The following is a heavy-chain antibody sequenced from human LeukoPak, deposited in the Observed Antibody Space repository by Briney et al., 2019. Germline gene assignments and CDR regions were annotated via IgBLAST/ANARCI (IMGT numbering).Heavy chain of an antibody. V-gene: IGHV3-30-3*01. Sequence: GGSLRLSCAASGFTFSSYAMHWVRQAPGKGLEWVAVISYDGSNKYYADSVKGRFTISRDNSKNTLYLQMNSLRAEDTAVYYCAREGCTNGVCYRFDYWGQGTLVTVSS. CDR1: GFTFSSYA. CDR3: AREGCTNGVCYRFDY. CDR2: ISYDGSNK. D-gene: IGHD2-8*01. J-gene: IGHJ4*02.